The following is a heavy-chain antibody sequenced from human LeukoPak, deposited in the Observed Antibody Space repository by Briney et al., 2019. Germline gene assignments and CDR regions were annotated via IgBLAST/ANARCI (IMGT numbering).Heavy chain of an antibody. CDR1: GGSISSSSYY. V-gene: IGHV4-39*01. J-gene: IGHJ5*02. CDR2: IYYSGST. D-gene: IGHD6-19*01. CDR3: ARPEGSGWYNWFDP. Sequence: PSETLSLTCTVSGGSISSSSYYWGWIGQPPGKGLEWIGSIYYSGSTYYNPSLKSRVTISVDTSKNQFSLKLSSVTAADTAVYYCARPEGSGWYNWFDPWGQGTLVTVSS.